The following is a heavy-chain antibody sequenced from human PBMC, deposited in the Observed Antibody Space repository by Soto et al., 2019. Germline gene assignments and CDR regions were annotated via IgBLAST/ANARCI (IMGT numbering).Heavy chain of an antibody. CDR1: GGTFSSYT. CDR2: IIPILGIA. J-gene: IGHJ4*02. CDR3: ARERPSSSAFAY. D-gene: IGHD6-6*01. Sequence: GAAVKVSCKASGGTFSSYTISWLRQAPGQGLEWMGRIIPILGIANYAQKFQGRVTITADKSTSTAYMQLSSLRSEDTAVYYCARERPSSSAFAYWGQGTLVTVSS. V-gene: IGHV1-69*04.